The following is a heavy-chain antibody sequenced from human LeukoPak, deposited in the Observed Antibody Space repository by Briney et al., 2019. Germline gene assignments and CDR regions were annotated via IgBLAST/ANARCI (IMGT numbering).Heavy chain of an antibody. CDR1: GDSVSSNSAA. CDR3: ARGGYGAFDF. Sequence: SQTLSLTCAISGDSVSSNSAAWNWIRLSPSRGLEWLGRTYYRSKWYNDYAVSVKSRITINPDTPKNHFSLHLNSVTPEDTAVYFCARGGYGAFDFWGRGTMVTVSS. V-gene: IGHV6-1*01. D-gene: IGHD5-18*01. J-gene: IGHJ3*01. CDR2: TYYRSKWYN.